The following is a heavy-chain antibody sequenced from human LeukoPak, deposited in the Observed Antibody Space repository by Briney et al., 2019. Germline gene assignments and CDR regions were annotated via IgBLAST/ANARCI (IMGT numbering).Heavy chain of an antibody. CDR2: FDPEDGET. J-gene: IGHJ4*02. Sequence: ASVKVSCKVSGYTLTELSMHWVRQAPGKGLEWMGGFDPEDGETIYAQKFQGRVTMTEDTSTDTAYMELSSLRSEDTAVYYCATASQYLNPMGYWGQGTLVTVSS. V-gene: IGHV1-24*01. CDR1: GYTLTELS. CDR3: ATASQYLNPMGY. D-gene: IGHD4-11*01.